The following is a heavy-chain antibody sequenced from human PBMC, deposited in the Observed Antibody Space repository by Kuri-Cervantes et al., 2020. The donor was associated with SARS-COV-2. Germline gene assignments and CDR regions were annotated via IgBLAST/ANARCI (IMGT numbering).Heavy chain of an antibody. J-gene: IGHJ4*02. CDR3: AYGTYYDILTGYLDFDY. CDR2: ISGSGGST. V-gene: IGHV3-23*01. CDR1: GFTFSSYA. Sequence: GESLKISCAASGFTFSSYAMSWVHQAPGKGLEWVSAISGSGGSTYYADSVKGRFTISRDNSKNTLYLQMNSLRAEDTAVYYCAYGTYYDILTGYLDFDYWGQGTLVTVSS. D-gene: IGHD3-9*01.